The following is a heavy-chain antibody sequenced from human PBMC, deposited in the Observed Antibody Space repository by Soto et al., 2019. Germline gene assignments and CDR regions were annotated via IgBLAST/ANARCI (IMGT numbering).Heavy chain of an antibody. CDR2: INHSGST. J-gene: IGHJ4*02. Sequence: QVQLQQWGAGLLKPSETLSLTCAVYGGSFSGYYWSWIRQPPGKGLEWIGEINHSGSTNYNPTLKSPVTISVDTYKNQFSLKLSSVTAADTAVYYCARVVVEMATIRRVSFDYWGQGTLVTVSS. CDR1: GGSFSGYY. V-gene: IGHV4-34*01. CDR3: ARVVVEMATIRRVSFDY. D-gene: IGHD5-12*01.